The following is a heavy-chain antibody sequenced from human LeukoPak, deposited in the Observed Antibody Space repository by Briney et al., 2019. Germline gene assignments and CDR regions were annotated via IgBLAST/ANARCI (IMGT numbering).Heavy chain of an antibody. D-gene: IGHD4-17*01. CDR3: ARALLGDYVGSWFDP. CDR1: GYTFTGYY. V-gene: IGHV1-2*02. J-gene: IGHJ5*02. Sequence: ASVTVSCTSSGYTFTGYYMHWVRQAPGQGLEWMGWINPNSGGTNYAQKFQGRVTMTRDTSISTAYMELSRLRSDDTAVYYCARALLGDYVGSWFDPWGQGTLVTVSS. CDR2: INPNSGGT.